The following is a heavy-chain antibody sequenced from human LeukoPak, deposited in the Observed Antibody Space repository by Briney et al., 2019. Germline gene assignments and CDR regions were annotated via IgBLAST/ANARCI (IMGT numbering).Heavy chain of an antibody. V-gene: IGHV3-66*02. CDR3: ARGEYYYYYYMDV. Sequence: GGSLRLSCATSGFTSSTYWMSWVRQAPGKGLEWVSIFYSGGYTYYADSVKGRFTISRDNSKNTLYLQMNSLRAEDTAVYYCARGEYYYYYYMDVWGRGTTVTVSS. CDR2: FYSGGYT. CDR1: GFTSSTYW. J-gene: IGHJ6*03. D-gene: IGHD3-10*01.